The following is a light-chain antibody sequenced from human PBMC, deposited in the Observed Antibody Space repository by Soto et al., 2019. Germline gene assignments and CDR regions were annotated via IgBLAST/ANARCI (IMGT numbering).Light chain of an antibody. CDR1: QNFGSNY. Sequence: EIFFTPPPNPLSLSPGERATLSCRASQNFGSNYLAWYQQKRGQAPRFLIYGASSRATGIPDRFSGSGSGTEFTLTISSLQSEDFAVYYCQQSNNWPWTFGQGTKVDIK. J-gene: IGKJ1*01. CDR2: GAS. CDR3: QQSNNWPWT. V-gene: IGKV3D-20*02.